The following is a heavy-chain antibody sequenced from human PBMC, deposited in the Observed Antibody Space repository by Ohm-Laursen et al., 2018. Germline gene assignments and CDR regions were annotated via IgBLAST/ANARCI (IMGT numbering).Heavy chain of an antibody. CDR3: ARGTVSGASYFDS. V-gene: IGHV3-74*01. Sequence: SLRLSCAASGFKFSTYWMHWVCQAPGKGLVWVSRIHTDGSFTAYADSVKGRFTISRDSAKNTLYLQMNSLRAEDTAVYYCARGTVSGASYFDSWGQGALVTVSS. CDR1: GFKFSTYW. CDR2: IHTDGSFT. J-gene: IGHJ4*02. D-gene: IGHD2-15*01.